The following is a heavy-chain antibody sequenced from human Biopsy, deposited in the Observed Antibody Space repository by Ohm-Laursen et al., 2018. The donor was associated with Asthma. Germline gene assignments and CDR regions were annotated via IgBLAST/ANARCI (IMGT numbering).Heavy chain of an antibody. J-gene: IGHJ4*02. CDR3: PKRRGYSGHDNDY. CDR1: GFMFRSFG. CDR2: ISYDGNHK. D-gene: IGHD5-12*01. V-gene: IGHV3-30*18. Sequence: SLRLSCTASGFMFRSFGMHWVRQAPGKGLEWVAVISYDGNHKFYEDSVKGRFAFSRDNSKNTLYLQMNSLRTEDTAVYYCPKRRGYSGHDNDYWGQGTLVIVSS.